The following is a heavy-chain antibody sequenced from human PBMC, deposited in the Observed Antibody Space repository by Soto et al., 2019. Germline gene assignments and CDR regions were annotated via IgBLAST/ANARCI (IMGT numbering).Heavy chain of an antibody. CDR3: ARVRGSYDYVWGSYHY. Sequence: GASVKVSCKASGGTFSSYAISWVRQAPGQGLEWMGGIIPIFGTANYAQKFQGRVTITADESTSTAYMELSSLRSEDTAVYYCARVRGSYDYVWGSYHYWGQGTLVTVSS. D-gene: IGHD3-16*01. V-gene: IGHV1-69*13. CDR1: GGTFSSYA. J-gene: IGHJ4*02. CDR2: IIPIFGTA.